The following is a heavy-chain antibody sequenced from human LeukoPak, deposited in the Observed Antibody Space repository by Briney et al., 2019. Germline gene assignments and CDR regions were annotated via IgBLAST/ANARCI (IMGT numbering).Heavy chain of an antibody. CDR3: ARVVGASHHTVDY. Sequence: GGSLRLSCTASGFTFGDYAMSWFRQAPGKGLEWLSLIYSGDRTYHADSVKGRFTVSRDDSENTLSLQMNSLRVEDTALYFCARVVGASHHTVDYWGQGALVTVSS. V-gene: IGHV3-23*03. CDR2: IYSGDRT. D-gene: IGHD1-26*01. CDR1: GFTFGDYA. J-gene: IGHJ4*02.